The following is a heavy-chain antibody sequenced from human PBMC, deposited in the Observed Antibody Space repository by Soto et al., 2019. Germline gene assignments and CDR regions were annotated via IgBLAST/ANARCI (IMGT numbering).Heavy chain of an antibody. J-gene: IGHJ1*01. CDR1: GFIFATET. V-gene: IGHV3-30-3*01. CDR2: ISADGTIR. CDR3: ARVWRSGTYDGFFQH. D-gene: IGHD1-26*01. Sequence: PGGSLRLSCAASGFIFATETMKWVRQVPGKGLEWVAVISADGTIRYYADSVKGRFTISRDNSKNTLYLQVNSLRDEDTALYYYARVWRSGTYDGFFQHWGQCTMVTVSS.